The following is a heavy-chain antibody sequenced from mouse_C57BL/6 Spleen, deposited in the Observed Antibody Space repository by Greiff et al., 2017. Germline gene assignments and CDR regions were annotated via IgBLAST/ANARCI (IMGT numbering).Heavy chain of an antibody. V-gene: IGHV1-69*01. J-gene: IGHJ2*01. CDR2: IDPSDSYT. CDR1: GYTFTSYW. Sequence: QVQLQQPGAELVMPGASVKLSCKASGYTFTSYWMHWVKQRPGQGLEWIGEIDPSDSYTNYNQKFKGKSTLTVDKSSSTAYMQLSSLTSEDSAVYYCTRKGTGDYYGYWGQSTTRPLSS. CDR3: TRKGTGDYYGY.